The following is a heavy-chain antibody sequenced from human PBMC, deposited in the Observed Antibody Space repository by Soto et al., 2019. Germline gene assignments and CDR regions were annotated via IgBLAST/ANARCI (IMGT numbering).Heavy chain of an antibody. CDR2: ISWDGGST. J-gene: IGHJ4*02. CDR3: AKDMLDRGLYDSSGYGH. V-gene: IGHV3-43*01. D-gene: IGHD3-22*01. CDR1: GFTFGDYT. Sequence: PWGSLRLSCAASGFTFGDYTMQWVRQAPGKGLEWVSLISWDGGSTYYADSVKGRFTISRDNSKNSLYLQMNSLRTEDTALYYCAKDMLDRGLYDSSGYGHWGQGTLVTVSS.